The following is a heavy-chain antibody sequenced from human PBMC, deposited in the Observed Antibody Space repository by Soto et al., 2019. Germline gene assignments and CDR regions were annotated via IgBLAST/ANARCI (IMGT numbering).Heavy chain of an antibody. V-gene: IGHV3-23*01. CDR2: ISGSGGST. CDR3: ANGRSGWYFADAFDI. D-gene: IGHD6-19*01. J-gene: IGHJ3*02. CDR1: GFTFSSYA. Sequence: GGSLRLSCAASGFTFSSYAMSWVRQAPGKGLEWVSAISGSGGSTYYADSVKGRFTISRDNSKNTLYLHMNSLRAEDTSVYYCANGRSGWYFADAFDIWGQGTMVTVSS.